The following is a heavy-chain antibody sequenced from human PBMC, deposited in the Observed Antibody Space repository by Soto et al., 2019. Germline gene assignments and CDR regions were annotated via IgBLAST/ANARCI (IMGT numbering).Heavy chain of an antibody. CDR1: GYTFTSYD. J-gene: IGHJ5*02. D-gene: IGHD2-15*01. V-gene: IGHV1-8*01. CDR2: MNPNSGNT. CDR3: ARVGVVVVAARVSSWHTDRNWFDP. Sequence: ASVKVSCKASGYTFTSYDINWVRQATGQGLEWMGWMNPNSGNTGYAQKFQGRVTMTRNTSISTAYMERSSLRSEDTAVYYCARVGVVVVAARVSSWHTDRNWFDPWGQGSLVTVSS.